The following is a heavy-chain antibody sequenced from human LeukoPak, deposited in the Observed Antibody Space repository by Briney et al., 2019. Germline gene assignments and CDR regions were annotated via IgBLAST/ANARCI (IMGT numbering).Heavy chain of an antibody. Sequence: GGSLRLSCAASGFTFSSYWMHWVRQDPGKGLVWVSRINSDGSHTSYADSVKGRFTISRDNAKNTLYLQMNSLRAEDTAVYYCARDIYSSNSFDYWGQGTLVTVSS. V-gene: IGHV3-74*01. CDR3: ARDIYSSNSFDY. J-gene: IGHJ4*02. CDR2: INSDGSHT. CDR1: GFTFSSYW. D-gene: IGHD6-13*01.